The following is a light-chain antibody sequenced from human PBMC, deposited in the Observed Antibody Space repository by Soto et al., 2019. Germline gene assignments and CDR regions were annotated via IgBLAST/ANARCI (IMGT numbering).Light chain of an antibody. V-gene: IGLV1-40*01. J-gene: IGLJ1*01. Sequence: SALTQPPSVSGAPGQRVTISCTGSSSNIGAGYDVHWYQQLPGTAPRLLIYGNSNRPSGVPDRFSGSKSGTSASLAITGLQAEDEADYYCQSYGSSLSGYVFGTGTKVTVL. CDR2: GNS. CDR1: SSNIGAGYD. CDR3: QSYGSSLSGYV.